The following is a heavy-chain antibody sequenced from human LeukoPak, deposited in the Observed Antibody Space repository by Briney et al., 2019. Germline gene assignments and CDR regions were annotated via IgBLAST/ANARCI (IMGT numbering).Heavy chain of an antibody. CDR3: ASTNYYDSSGPYNDY. CDR2: INPNSGGT. CDR1: GYTFTGYY. D-gene: IGHD3-22*01. J-gene: IGHJ4*02. V-gene: IGHV1-2*02. Sequence: VSVKVSCKASGYTFTGYYMHWVRQAPGQGLEWMGWINPNSGGTNYAQKFQGRVTMTRDTSISTAYMELSRLRSDDTAVYYCASTNYYDSSGPYNDYWGQGTLVTVSS.